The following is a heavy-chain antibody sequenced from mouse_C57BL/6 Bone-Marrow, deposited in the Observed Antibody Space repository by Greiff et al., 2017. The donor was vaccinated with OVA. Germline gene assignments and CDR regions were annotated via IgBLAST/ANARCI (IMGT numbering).Heavy chain of an antibody. CDR1: GFTFSDFY. J-gene: IGHJ4*01. CDR2: ISNGGGST. Sequence: DVKLMESGGGLVQPGGSLKLSCAASGFTFSDFYMYWIRQTPEKRLEWVAYISNGGGSTYYPDTVKGRCTISRDNAKNTLYLQMSRLKSEDTAMYYCARLDAMDYWGQGTSVTVSS. CDR3: ARLDAMDY. V-gene: IGHV5-12*01.